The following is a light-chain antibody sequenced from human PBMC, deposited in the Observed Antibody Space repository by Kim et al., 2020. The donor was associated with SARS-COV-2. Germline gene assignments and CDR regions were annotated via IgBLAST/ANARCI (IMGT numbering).Light chain of an antibody. CDR3: QSADSSGTYSWV. CDR2: KDS. CDR1: ALPMQY. J-gene: IGLJ3*02. Sequence: SYELTQPPSVSVSPGQTGRITCSGDALPMQYAYWYQQKPGQAPVLVLYKDSERPSGIPERFSGSSSGTTVTLTISGGQSEDEADYYCQSADSSGTYSWVFGGGTQLTVL. V-gene: IGLV3-25*03.